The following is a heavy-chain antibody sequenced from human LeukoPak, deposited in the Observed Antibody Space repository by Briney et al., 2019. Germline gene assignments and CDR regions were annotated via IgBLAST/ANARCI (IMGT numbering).Heavy chain of an antibody. CDR1: GFTVSSNY. CDR2: ISGSGGST. CDR3: AKSFRYSSSPSGPI. V-gene: IGHV3-23*01. J-gene: IGHJ4*02. D-gene: IGHD6-6*01. Sequence: PGGSLRLSCAASGFTVSSNYMSWVRQAPGKGLEWVSAISGSGGSTYYADSVKGRFTISRDNSKNTLYLQMNSLRAEDTAVYYCAKSFRYSSSPSGPIWGQGTLVTVSS.